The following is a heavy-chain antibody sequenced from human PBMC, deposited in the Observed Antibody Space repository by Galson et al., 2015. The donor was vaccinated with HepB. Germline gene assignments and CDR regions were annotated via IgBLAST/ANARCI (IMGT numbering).Heavy chain of an antibody. Sequence: SLRLSCAASGFTFSDYYMSWIRQAPGKGLEWVSYISSSSSYTNYADSVKGRFTISRDNAKNSLYLQMNSLRAEDTAVYYCASGSSGYYYYWGQGTLVTVSS. CDR2: ISSSSSYT. CDR3: ASGSSGYYYY. D-gene: IGHD3-22*01. CDR1: GFTFSDYY. V-gene: IGHV3-11*06. J-gene: IGHJ4*02.